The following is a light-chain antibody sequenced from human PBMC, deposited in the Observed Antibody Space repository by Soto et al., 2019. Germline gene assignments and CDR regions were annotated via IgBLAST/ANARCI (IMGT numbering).Light chain of an antibody. CDR3: SSFAGSNNVV. J-gene: IGLJ3*02. Sequence: QSALTQPPSASGSPGQSVTISCAGTSSDIGSYDRVSWYQQHPGKAPKLMIYDVTKRPSGVPDRFSGSKSGNAASLTVSGLQTEDEADYYCSSFAGSNNVVFGGGTKLTVL. CDR2: DVT. V-gene: IGLV2-8*01. CDR1: SSDIGSYDR.